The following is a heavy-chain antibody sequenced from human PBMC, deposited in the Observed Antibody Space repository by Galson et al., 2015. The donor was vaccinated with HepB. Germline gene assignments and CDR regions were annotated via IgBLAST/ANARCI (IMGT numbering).Heavy chain of an antibody. V-gene: IGHV1-69*06. J-gene: IGHJ5*02. CDR2: LIPIFGTT. CDR3: TRHHDFWSVENWFDP. CDR1: GGSFSGYA. Sequence: SVKVSCKASGGSFSGYAVSWVRQAPGQGLEWMGGLIPIFGTTNYAQKFQDRVTITADKFATTAYMELRSLRSEDTAMYYCTRHHDFWSVENWFDPWGQGTLVTVSS. D-gene: IGHD3-3*01.